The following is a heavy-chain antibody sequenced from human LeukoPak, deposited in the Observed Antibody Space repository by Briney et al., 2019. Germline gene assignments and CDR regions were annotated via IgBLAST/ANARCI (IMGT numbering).Heavy chain of an antibody. CDR3: AKSTGYYQLYYFDY. V-gene: IGHV3-30-3*01. CDR2: ISYDGSNK. J-gene: IGHJ4*02. CDR1: GFTFSSYA. Sequence: GRSLRLSCAASGFTFSSYAMHWVRQAPGKGLEWVAVISYDGSNKYYADSVKGRFTISRDNSKNTLYLQMNSLRAEDTAVYYCAKSTGYYQLYYFDYWGQGTLVTVSS. D-gene: IGHD3-9*01.